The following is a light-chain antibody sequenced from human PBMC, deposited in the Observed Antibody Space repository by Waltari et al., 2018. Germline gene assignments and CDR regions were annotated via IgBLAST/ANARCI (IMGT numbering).Light chain of an antibody. CDR2: GAS. J-gene: IGKJ2*01. CDR1: QSLTKKY. CDR3: QQYGSSIMYT. Sequence: VLTQSPGTLSLSPGERATLSCRASQSLTKKYLAWYQQKPGQAPRLLIYGASSRAAGVPDRFSGSGSGTDSTLTISRLEPEDFAVYYCQQYGSSIMYTFGQGTKLEIK. V-gene: IGKV3-20*01.